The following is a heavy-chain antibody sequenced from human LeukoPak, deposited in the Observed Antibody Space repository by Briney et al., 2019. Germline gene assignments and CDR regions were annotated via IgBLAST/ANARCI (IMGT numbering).Heavy chain of an antibody. CDR1: GGSISSYY. Sequence: SETLSLTCAVSGGSISSYYWSWIRQPPGKGLEWIGYVFYSGSTNYNPSLKSRVTISVDTSKNQFSLKLSSVTAADTAVYYCARGLAVAGTTDYWGQGTLVTVSS. J-gene: IGHJ4*02. V-gene: IGHV4-59*12. CDR3: ARGLAVAGTTDY. CDR2: VFYSGST. D-gene: IGHD6-19*01.